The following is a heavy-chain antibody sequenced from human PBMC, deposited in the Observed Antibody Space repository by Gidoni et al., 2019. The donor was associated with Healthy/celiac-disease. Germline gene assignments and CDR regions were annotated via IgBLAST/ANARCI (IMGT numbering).Heavy chain of an antibody. D-gene: IGHD2-2*01. CDR2: IYYTWST. CDR3: ARRETYCSSTSCQNWFDP. Sequence: QLQLQESGPGLVKPSETLSLTCTVSGGSISSRSYSWGWIRQPPGKGLEWIGSIYYTWSTYYNPSLKSRVTISVDTSKNQFSLKLSSVTAADTAVYYCARRETYCSSTSCQNWFDPWGQGTLVTVSS. CDR1: GGSISSRSYS. J-gene: IGHJ5*02. V-gene: IGHV4-39*01.